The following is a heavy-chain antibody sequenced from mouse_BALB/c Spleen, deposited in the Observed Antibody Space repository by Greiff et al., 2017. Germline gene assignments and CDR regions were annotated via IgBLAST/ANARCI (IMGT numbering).Heavy chain of an antibody. D-gene: IGHD2-4*01. J-gene: IGHJ2*01. Sequence: EVQGVESGGGLVKPGGSLKLSCAASGFAFSSYDMSWVRQTPEKRLEWVAYISSGGGSTYYPDTVKGRFTISRDNAKNTLYLQMSSLKSEDTAMYYCARDDFWGQGTTLTVSS. CDR1: GFAFSSYD. V-gene: IGHV5-12-1*01. CDR3: ARDDF. CDR2: ISSGGGST.